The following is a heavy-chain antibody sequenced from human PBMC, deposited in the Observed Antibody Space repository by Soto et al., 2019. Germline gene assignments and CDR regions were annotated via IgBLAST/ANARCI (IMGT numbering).Heavy chain of an antibody. V-gene: IGHV3-11*01. CDR2: IRSSDNTR. CDR1: GFSFSDYY. Sequence: PGGSLRLSCAASGFSFSDYYMSWIRQAPGKGLEWVSYIRSSDNTRYYADSVKGRFTISRDNAKNSLYLQMNSLRAEDTAVYYCARAREPEYSSAIFFDIWGQGALVTVSS. CDR3: ARAREPEYSSAIFFDI. D-gene: IGHD5-18*01. J-gene: IGHJ4*02.